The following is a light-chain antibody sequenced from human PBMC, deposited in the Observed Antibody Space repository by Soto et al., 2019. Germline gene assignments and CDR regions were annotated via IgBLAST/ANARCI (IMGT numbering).Light chain of an antibody. V-gene: IGLV2-14*03. Sequence: QSVLTQPASVSGSPGQSITISCTGTSSDVGGYNYISWYQQHPGKAPKFIIYDVRNRPSGVSNRFSGSRSGNTASLTISGLQAEDEADYYCSSYTSSNTVIFGRGTKLTVL. CDR2: DVR. J-gene: IGLJ2*01. CDR3: SSYTSSNTVI. CDR1: SSDVGGYNY.